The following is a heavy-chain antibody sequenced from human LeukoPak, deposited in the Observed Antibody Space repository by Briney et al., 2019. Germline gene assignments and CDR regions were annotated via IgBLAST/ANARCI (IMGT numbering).Heavy chain of an antibody. CDR1: GFTFSAYN. Sequence: GGSLRLSCAASGFTFSAYNMNWVRQAPGKGLEWVSSISGSSSYIYYADSVRGRFTISRDNAKNSLYLQMDSPRAEDTAVYFCAYAAQIDYCGQGTLVTVSS. J-gene: IGHJ4*02. D-gene: IGHD6-6*01. CDR3: AYAAQIDY. V-gene: IGHV3-21*01. CDR2: ISGSSSYI.